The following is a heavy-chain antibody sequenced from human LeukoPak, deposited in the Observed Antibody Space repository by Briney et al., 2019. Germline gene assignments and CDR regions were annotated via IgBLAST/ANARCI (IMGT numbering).Heavy chain of an antibody. CDR3: AREVDYSNYPSGIY. CDR2: ISSSSSYI. CDR1: GFTFSSYS. Sequence: GGSLRLSCAASGFTFSSYSMNWVRQAPGKGLEWVSSISSSSSYIYHADSVKGRFTISRDNAKNSLYLQMNSLRAEDTAVYYCAREVDYSNYPSGIYWGQGTLVTVSS. V-gene: IGHV3-21*01. D-gene: IGHD4-11*01. J-gene: IGHJ4*02.